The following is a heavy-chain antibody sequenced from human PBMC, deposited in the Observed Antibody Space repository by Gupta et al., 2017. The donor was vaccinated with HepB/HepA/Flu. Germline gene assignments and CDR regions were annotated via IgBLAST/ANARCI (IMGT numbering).Heavy chain of an antibody. CDR2: IYPGDSDT. CDR1: GYSFTSYW. J-gene: IGHJ4*02. D-gene: IGHD3-3*01. CDR3: ARLRRPWTLRGVVRRPPPYSYFDY. Sequence: EVQLVQSGAEVKQPGESLKISCKGSGYSFTSYWIGWVRQMPGKGLEWMGIIYPGDSDTRYSPSFQGQVTISADKSISTAYLQWSSLKASDTAMYYCARLRRPWTLRGVVRRPPPYSYFDYWGQGTLVTVSS. V-gene: IGHV5-51*01.